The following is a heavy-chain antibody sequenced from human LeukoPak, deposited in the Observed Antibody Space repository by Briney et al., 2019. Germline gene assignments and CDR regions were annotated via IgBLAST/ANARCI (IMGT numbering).Heavy chain of an antibody. Sequence: PSETLSLTCTVSGGSISSGGYYGRWIRQHPGKGLEWIGYVYFSGITYYNPSLKSRVTISLDRSKNQFYLEVNSVTAADTAVYFCARDGVRYSGYGAFDYWGQGALVTVSS. CDR2: VYFSGIT. J-gene: IGHJ4*02. CDR1: GGSISSGGYY. V-gene: IGHV4-31*03. CDR3: ARDGVRYSGYGAFDY. D-gene: IGHD5-12*01.